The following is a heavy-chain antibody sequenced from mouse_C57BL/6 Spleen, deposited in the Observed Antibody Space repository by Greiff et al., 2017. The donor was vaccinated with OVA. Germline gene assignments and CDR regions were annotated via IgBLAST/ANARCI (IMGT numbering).Heavy chain of an antibody. J-gene: IGHJ4*01. V-gene: IGHV1-26*01. CDR2: INPNNGGT. Sequence: EVQLQQSGPELVKPGASVKISCKASGYTFTDYYMNWVKQSHGKSLEWIGDINPNNGGTSYNQKFKGKATLTVDKSSSTAYMELRSLTSEDSAVYYSARGIYGSSSLYAMEYWGQGTSVTVSS. CDR1: GYTFTDYY. CDR3: ARGIYGSSSLYAMEY. D-gene: IGHD1-1*01.